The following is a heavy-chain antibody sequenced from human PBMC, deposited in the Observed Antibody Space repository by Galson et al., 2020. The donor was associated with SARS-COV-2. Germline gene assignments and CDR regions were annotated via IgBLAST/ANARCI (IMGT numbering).Heavy chain of an antibody. V-gene: IGHV3-30*18. D-gene: IGHD6-19*01. J-gene: IGHJ4*02. CDR1: GFTFSSYG. CDR3: AKDPPRVWSEQWLVDY. CDR2: ISYDGSNK. Sequence: GGSLRLSCAASGFTFSSYGMHWVRQAPGKGLEWVAVISYDGSNKYYADSVKGRFTISRDNSKNTLYLQMNSLRAEDTAVYYCAKDPPRVWSEQWLVDYWGQGTLVTVSS.